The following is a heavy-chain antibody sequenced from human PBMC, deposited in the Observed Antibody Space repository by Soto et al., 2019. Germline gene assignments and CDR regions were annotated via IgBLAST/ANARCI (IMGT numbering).Heavy chain of an antibody. V-gene: IGHV4-38-2*02. CDR3: ARDPNSLDL. Sequence: SETLSLSFVVSSYSISGGFFWSCIRQPPGKGLEWFGIIYHTGDTHYNPSLRSQVSMSVDTSKNHFSLRLTYLTAADTDVYFCARDPNSLDLWAQGILVTVYS. CDR1: SYSISGGFF. D-gene: IGHD4-4*01. J-gene: IGHJ5*02. CDR2: IYHTGDT.